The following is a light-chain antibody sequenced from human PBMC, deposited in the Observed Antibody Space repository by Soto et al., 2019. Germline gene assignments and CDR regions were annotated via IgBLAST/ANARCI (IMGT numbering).Light chain of an antibody. J-gene: IGLJ3*02. CDR1: SSDLGAYDY. CDR3: SSYAGSNNWV. V-gene: IGLV2-8*01. CDR2: EVS. Sequence: QAVLTQPPSASGSPGQSVTISCTGTSSDLGAYDYVSWYQQHPGKAPKLMIYEVSKRPSGVPDRFSGSKSGNTASLTVSGLQAEDEADYYCSSYAGSNNWVFGGGTKLTVL.